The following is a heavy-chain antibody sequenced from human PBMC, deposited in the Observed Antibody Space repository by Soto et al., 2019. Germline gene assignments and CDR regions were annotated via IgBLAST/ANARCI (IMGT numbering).Heavy chain of an antibody. D-gene: IGHD3-10*01. Sequence: QVQLQESGPGLVKPSGTLSLTCAVSGGSISSSNWWSWVRQPPGKGLEWIGEIYHSGSTNYNPSPTSRVTXPXXXSXXQFSLKLSSVTAADTAVYYCARSYMVRGVANWFDPWGQGTLVTVSS. CDR3: ARSYMVRGVANWFDP. V-gene: IGHV4-4*02. J-gene: IGHJ5*02. CDR2: IYHSGST. CDR1: GGSISSSNW.